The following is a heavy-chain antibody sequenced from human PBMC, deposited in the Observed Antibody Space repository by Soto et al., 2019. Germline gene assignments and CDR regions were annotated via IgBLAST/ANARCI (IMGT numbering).Heavy chain of an antibody. Sequence: QVQLVESGGGVVQPGGSLRLSCAASGFTFSSYGMHWVRQAPGKGLEWVAVIWYDGSNKYYADSVKGRFTISRDNSKNTLYLQMNSLRAEDTAVYYCARGGSAIAVAYGYWGQGTLVTVSS. D-gene: IGHD6-19*01. V-gene: IGHV3-33*01. CDR2: IWYDGSNK. CDR1: GFTFSSYG. CDR3: ARGGSAIAVAYGY. J-gene: IGHJ4*02.